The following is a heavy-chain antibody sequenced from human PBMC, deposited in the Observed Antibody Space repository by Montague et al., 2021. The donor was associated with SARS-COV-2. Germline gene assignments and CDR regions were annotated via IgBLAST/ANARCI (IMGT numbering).Heavy chain of an antibody. CDR1: GGSIGAYY. D-gene: IGHD4-23*01. CDR3: ARHGGNDAFDI. Sequence: SETLSLTCTASGGSIGAYYWSWIRQPPGKGLEWIGYIDNSGSTNPNPSLESRVTMLVDTSKNQFSLKLNSVTAADTAVYYCARHGGNDAFDIWGRGTMVTVSS. J-gene: IGHJ3*02. V-gene: IGHV4-59*01. CDR2: IDNSGST.